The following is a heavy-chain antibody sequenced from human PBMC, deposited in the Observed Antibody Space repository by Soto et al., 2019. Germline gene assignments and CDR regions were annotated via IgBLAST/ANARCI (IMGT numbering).Heavy chain of an antibody. CDR3: ARVTYYDSSGSASMDV. J-gene: IGHJ6*02. D-gene: IGHD3-22*01. V-gene: IGHV3-7*05. Sequence: GGSLRLSCAASGFTFSSYWMSWVRQAPGKGLEWVANIKQDGSEKYYVDSVKGRFTISRDNAKNSLYLQMNSLRAEDTAVYYCARVTYYDSSGSASMDVWGQGTTVTVSS. CDR2: IKQDGSEK. CDR1: GFTFSSYW.